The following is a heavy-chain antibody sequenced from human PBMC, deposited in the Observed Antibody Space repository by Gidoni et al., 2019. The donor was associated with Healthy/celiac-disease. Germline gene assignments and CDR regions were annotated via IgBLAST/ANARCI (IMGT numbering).Heavy chain of an antibody. V-gene: IGHV1-46*01. CDR3: ARVVGVVGPYNWFDP. CDR1: GYTFTSYY. D-gene: IGHD1-26*01. Sequence: QVQLVQSGAEVKKPGASVKVSCKASGYTFTSYYMHWVRQAPGQGLEWMGIINPSGGSTSYAQKFQGRFTIARDTSTSTVYMELSSLRSEDTAVYYCARVVGVVGPYNWFDPWGQGTLVTVSS. J-gene: IGHJ5*02. CDR2: INPSGGST.